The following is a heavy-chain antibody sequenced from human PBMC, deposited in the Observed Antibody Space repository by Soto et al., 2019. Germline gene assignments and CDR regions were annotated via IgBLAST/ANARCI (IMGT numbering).Heavy chain of an antibody. CDR3: AKDLAGATRGRFDY. J-gene: IGHJ4*02. CDR2: ISGSGTTT. CDR1: RFTFSSYG. D-gene: IGHD1-26*01. V-gene: IGHV3-23*01. Sequence: EVQLLESGGGLVQPGGSLRLSCAASRFTFSSYGMSWVRQAPGKGLEWVSGISGSGTTTYYADFVKGHFTISRDNSKNTLYLQMNSLRAEDTAVYYCAKDLAGATRGRFDYWGQGALVTVSS.